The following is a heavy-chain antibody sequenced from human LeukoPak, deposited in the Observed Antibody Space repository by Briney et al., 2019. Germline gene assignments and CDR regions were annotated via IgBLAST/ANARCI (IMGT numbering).Heavy chain of an antibody. CDR3: ARVSGYSYGDFDY. CDR2: INSSGGST. Sequence: ASVKVSCKASGYIFTSYNMYWVRQAPGQGLEWMGIINSSGGSTNYAQKIQGRVTITRDTSASTAYMELSSLRSEDMAVYYCARVSGYSYGDFDYWGQGTLVTVSS. V-gene: IGHV1-46*01. D-gene: IGHD5-18*01. J-gene: IGHJ4*02. CDR1: GYIFTSYN.